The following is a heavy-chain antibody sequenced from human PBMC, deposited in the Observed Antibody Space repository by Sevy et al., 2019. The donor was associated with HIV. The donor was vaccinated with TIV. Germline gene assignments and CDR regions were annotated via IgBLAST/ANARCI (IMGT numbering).Heavy chain of an antibody. CDR2: IWYDGSNK. V-gene: IGHV3-33*01. D-gene: IGHD3-10*01. Sequence: GGSLRLSCAASGFTFSSYGMHWVRQAPGKGLEWVAVIWYDGSNKYYADSVKGRFTIYRDNSKNTLYLQMNSLRAEDTAVYYCARDSEVRGVIITPYFQHWGQGTLVTVSS. CDR1: GFTFSSYG. J-gene: IGHJ1*01. CDR3: ARDSEVRGVIITPYFQH.